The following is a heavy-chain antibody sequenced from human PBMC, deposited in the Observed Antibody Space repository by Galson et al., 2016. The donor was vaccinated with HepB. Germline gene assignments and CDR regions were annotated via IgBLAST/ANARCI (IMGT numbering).Heavy chain of an antibody. Sequence: SLRLSCAASGFASGTYAMTWVRQAPGKGLEWVSGISGFGDKTYYADSVKGRFTISRDNSKNTLYLQMTSPRADDTAVYYCARGATYFYDSSGRSYDWFDSWGQGALVTVSS. J-gene: IGHJ5*01. CDR3: ARGATYFYDSSGRSYDWFDS. CDR2: ISGFGDKT. D-gene: IGHD3-22*01. V-gene: IGHV3-23*01. CDR1: GFASGTYA.